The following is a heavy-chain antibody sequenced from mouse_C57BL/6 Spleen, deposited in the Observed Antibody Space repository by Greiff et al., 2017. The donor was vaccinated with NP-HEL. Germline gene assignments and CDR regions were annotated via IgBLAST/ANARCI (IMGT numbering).Heavy chain of an antibody. V-gene: IGHV1-69*01. CDR1: GYTFTSYW. CDR3: ARSPPTGTYARDY. J-gene: IGHJ4*01. Sequence: QVQLQQPGAELVMPGASVKLSCKASGYTFTSYWMHWVKQRPGQGLEWIGEIDPSDSYTNYNQKFKGKSTLTVDKSSSTAYMQLSSLTSEDSAVYYCARSPPTGTYARDYWGQGTSVTVSS. CDR2: IDPSDSYT. D-gene: IGHD4-1*02.